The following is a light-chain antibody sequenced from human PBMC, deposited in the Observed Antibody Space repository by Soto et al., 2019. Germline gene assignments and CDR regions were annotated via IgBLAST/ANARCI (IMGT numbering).Light chain of an antibody. CDR1: QSVSSSY. Sequence: EIVLTQSPATLSLSPGERATLSCRASQSVSSSYLAWYQQKPGQAPRLLIYGASSRATGIPDRFSGSGSGTDFTLTISRLEPEDFAVYYCQQYGSSPGKFVQGTKVEIK. J-gene: IGKJ1*01. CDR3: QQYGSSPGK. V-gene: IGKV3-20*01. CDR2: GAS.